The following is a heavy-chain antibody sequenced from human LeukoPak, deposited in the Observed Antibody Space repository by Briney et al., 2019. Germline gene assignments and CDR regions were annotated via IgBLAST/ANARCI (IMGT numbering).Heavy chain of an antibody. J-gene: IGHJ4*02. CDR3: AKGGDDILTPFDY. Sequence: GGSLRLSCAASGFTLSNYGMHWVRQAPGKGLEWVAVISYDGSSKYYADSVKGRFTISRDNSKNTLYLQMNSLRVEDTAVYYCAKGGDDILTPFDYWGQGTLVTVSS. CDR1: GFTLSNYG. CDR2: ISYDGSSK. D-gene: IGHD3-9*01. V-gene: IGHV3-30*18.